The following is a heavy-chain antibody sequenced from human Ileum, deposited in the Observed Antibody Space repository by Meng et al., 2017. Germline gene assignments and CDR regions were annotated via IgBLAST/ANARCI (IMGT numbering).Heavy chain of an antibody. V-gene: IGHV4-4*02. D-gene: IGHD1-7*01. CDR3: ASLRYNWNYSADY. CDR1: VGSISSSNW. J-gene: IGHJ4*02. CDR2: IYHSGST. Sequence: VQLKGSGPGLVKPFGTLSLTCADSVGSISSSNWWSWVRQPPGKGLEWIGEIYHSGSTNYNPSLKSRVTISVDKSKNQFSLKLSSVTAADTAVYYCASLRYNWNYSADYWGQGTLVTVSS.